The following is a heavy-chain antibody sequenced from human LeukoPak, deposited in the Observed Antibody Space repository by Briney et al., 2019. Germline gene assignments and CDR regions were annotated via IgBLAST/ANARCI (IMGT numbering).Heavy chain of an antibody. D-gene: IGHD1-7*01. V-gene: IGHV3-48*03. CDR1: GFTFSQYE. J-gene: IGHJ4*02. CDR3: ARDEGSWNYEY. CDR2: ISTSSTTI. Sequence: GGSLRLSCAGSGFTFSQYEMNWVRQAPGKGVVWISYISTSSTTIYYADSVKGRFTISRDDANNSLYLQMNSLRAEDTAVYYCARDEGSWNYEYWGQGTLVTVSS.